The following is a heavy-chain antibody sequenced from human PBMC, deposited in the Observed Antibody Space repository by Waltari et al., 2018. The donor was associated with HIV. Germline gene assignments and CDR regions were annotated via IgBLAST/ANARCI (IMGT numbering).Heavy chain of an antibody. Sequence: QVQLVQSGAEVKKPGASVKVSCKASGYTFTGYYMHWVRQAPGQGLEWMGWTNPNSGGTNYAQKFQGRVTMTSDTSISTAYMELSRLRSDDTAVYYCATALYSSSSAGSIDYWGQGTLVTVSS. CDR1: GYTFTGYY. CDR3: ATALYSSSSAGSIDY. D-gene: IGHD6-6*01. CDR2: TNPNSGGT. J-gene: IGHJ4*02. V-gene: IGHV1-2*02.